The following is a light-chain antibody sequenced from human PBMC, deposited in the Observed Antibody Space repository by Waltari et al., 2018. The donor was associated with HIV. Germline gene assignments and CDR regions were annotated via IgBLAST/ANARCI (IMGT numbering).Light chain of an antibody. CDR3: AAWDDSLSGWV. J-gene: IGLJ3*02. V-gene: IGLV1-47*01. CDR1: RSNIGSNY. Sequence: QSVLTQPPSASGTPGQRVPIPCSGSRSNIGSNYVYWYQQLPGPTPKLLIYRNNQRPAGVPDRFSGSKSGTSASLAISGLRSEDEADYYCAAWDDSLSGWVFGGGTKLTVL. CDR2: RNN.